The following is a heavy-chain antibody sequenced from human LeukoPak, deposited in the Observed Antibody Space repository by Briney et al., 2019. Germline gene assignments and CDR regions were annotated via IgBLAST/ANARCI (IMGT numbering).Heavy chain of an antibody. CDR3: ARAVRYPHS. V-gene: IGHV4-39*07. CDR2: IYSSGTT. J-gene: IGHJ4*02. D-gene: IGHD1-14*01. Sequence: PSETLSLTCTVSGGSISSSSYYWVWIRQPPGKGLEWIGSIYSSGTTYYNPSLKTRVTISVDTSKNQFSLKLSSVTAADTAVYYCARAVRYPHSWGQGTLVTVSS. CDR1: GGSISSSSYY.